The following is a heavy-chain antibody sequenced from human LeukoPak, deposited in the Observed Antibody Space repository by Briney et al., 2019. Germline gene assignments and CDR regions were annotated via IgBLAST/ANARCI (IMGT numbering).Heavy chain of an antibody. CDR2: ISSSSYYI. Sequence: GGTQRLSCAASGFTFSNYGMNWVRQAPGKGLEWVSSISSSSYYIYYADSVKGRFTISRDNAKNSLFLQMNSLRAEDTALYYCARDGGSYGSGSYFPLYFDYWGQGTLVTVSS. V-gene: IGHV3-21*01. CDR1: GFTFSNYG. CDR3: ARDGGSYGSGSYFPLYFDY. J-gene: IGHJ4*02. D-gene: IGHD3-10*01.